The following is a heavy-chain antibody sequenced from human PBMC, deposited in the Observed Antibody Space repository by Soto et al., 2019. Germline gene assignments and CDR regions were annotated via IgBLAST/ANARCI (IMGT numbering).Heavy chain of an antibody. Sequence: QITLKESGPTLVKPTQTLTLTCTFSGFSLTSRPVGVGWVRQPPGKALEWLAFIYWDDDKRYSPPLRSTLTVPKDASKNQVVLTLTNMDPVDTATSYCAHRRNYDGSWNEGVFDYWGQGILVTVSS. J-gene: IGHJ4*02. CDR3: AHRRNYDGSWNEGVFDY. CDR1: GFSLTSRPVG. CDR2: IYWDDDK. D-gene: IGHD3-16*01. V-gene: IGHV2-5*02.